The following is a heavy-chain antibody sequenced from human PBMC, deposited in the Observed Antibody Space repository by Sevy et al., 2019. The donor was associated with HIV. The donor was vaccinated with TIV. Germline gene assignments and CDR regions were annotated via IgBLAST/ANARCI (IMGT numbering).Heavy chain of an antibody. CDR2: ISYDGSNK. CDR3: AKVAMVQVEWYYYYGMDV. J-gene: IGHJ6*02. V-gene: IGHV3-30*18. Sequence: EGSLRLSCAASGFTFSSNGMHWVHQAPGKELEWVAVISYDGSNKYYADSVKGRFTISRDNSKNTLYLQMNSLRAEDTDVYYCAKVAMVQVEWYYYYGMDVWGQGTTVTVSS. D-gene: IGHD3-10*01. CDR1: GFTFSSNG.